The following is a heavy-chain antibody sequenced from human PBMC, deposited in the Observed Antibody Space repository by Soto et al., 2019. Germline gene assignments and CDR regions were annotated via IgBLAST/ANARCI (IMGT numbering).Heavy chain of an antibody. CDR2: IYYSGST. CDR1: GGPLSSYQ. CDR3: ARLSAAALDY. D-gene: IGHD6-13*01. Sequence: KPXXTLSLTSTVSGGPLSSYQWSWIRQPPGKGLEWIGYIYYSGSTNYNPYLKSRVTISVDTSKNQFSLKLSSVTAADTAVYYCARLSAAALDYWGQGTLVTVS. V-gene: IGHV4-59*01. J-gene: IGHJ4*02.